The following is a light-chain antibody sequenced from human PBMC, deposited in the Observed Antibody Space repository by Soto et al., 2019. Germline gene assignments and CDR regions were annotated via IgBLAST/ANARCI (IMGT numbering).Light chain of an antibody. Sequence: EIVLTQSPGTLSLSPGERATLSCRASQSVSVNSLAWHQQKGGQAPRLLIYAASTRATGVPDRFSGSGSGTDFALTISRLETEDFAVYYCQQYGGSPFTFGPGTKVDIK. J-gene: IGKJ3*01. CDR3: QQYGGSPFT. V-gene: IGKV3-20*01. CDR2: AAS. CDR1: QSVSVNS.